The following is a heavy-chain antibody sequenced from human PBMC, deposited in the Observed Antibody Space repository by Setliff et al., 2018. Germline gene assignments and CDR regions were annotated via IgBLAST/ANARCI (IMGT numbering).Heavy chain of an antibody. CDR2: INTNTGNP. D-gene: IGHD3-10*01. CDR3: ARASRFGTVVYKGDYYMDV. Sequence: ASVKVSCKASGYMFTTYAMSWIRQVPGQGFEWMGWINTNTGNPIYVQGFTGRFVFSLDTSVSTAHLHISGLKAEDTAVYYCARASRFGTVVYKGDYYMDVWGKGTTVTVSS. V-gene: IGHV7-4-1*02. J-gene: IGHJ6*03. CDR1: GYMFTTYA.